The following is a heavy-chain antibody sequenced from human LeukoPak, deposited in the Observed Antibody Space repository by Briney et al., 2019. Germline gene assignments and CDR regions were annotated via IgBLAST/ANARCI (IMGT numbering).Heavy chain of an antibody. V-gene: IGHV4-34*01. CDR3: ARPSRYCSATSCYSPFDY. D-gene: IGHD2-2*02. CDR1: GGSFSGYY. CDR2: INHSGST. J-gene: IGHJ4*02. Sequence: SETLSLTCAAYGGSFSGYYWSWIRQPPGKGLEWIGEINHSGSTNYNPSLKSRVSISVDTSKNQFSLKLSSVTAADTAVYYCARPSRYCSATSCYSPFDYWGQGTLVTVSS.